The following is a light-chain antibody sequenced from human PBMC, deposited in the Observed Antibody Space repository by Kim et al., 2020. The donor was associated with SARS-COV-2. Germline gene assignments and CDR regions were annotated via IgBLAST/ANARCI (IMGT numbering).Light chain of an antibody. CDR1: ETISSDY. Sequence: EIVLTQSPGTLSLSPGERATLSCRTSETISSDYVAWYRHKPGQAPRLLIYGASTRATGIPERFSGSGSGTDFTLTISRLEPEDFVVYYCQQYDPSFPYTFGQGTKLEIK. J-gene: IGKJ2*01. V-gene: IGKV3-20*01. CDR3: QQYDPSFPYT. CDR2: GAS.